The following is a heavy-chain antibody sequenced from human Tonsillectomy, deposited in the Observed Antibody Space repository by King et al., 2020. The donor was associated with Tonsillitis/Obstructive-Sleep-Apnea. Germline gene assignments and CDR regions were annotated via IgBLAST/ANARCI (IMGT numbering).Heavy chain of an antibody. CDR2: ISYDGRGK. CDR1: GFTFNTYA. V-gene: IGHV3-30*01. CDR3: AEISGWSTRIDY. D-gene: IGHD6-19*01. J-gene: IGHJ4*02. Sequence: VQLVESGGGVVQPGRSLRLSCAASGFTFNTYAMHWVRQAPGKGLEGVAVISYDGRGKYYAASVKGRFTISTDNSKNTLYLQMNSLRVEDTAVYYCAEISGWSTRIDYWGQGTLVTVSS.